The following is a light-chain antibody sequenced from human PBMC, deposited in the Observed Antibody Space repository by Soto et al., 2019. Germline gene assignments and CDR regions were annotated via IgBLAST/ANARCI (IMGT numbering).Light chain of an antibody. V-gene: IGLV1-40*01. CDR3: SSYTSISSLGGV. Sequence: QPVLTQPPSVSGAPGQRVTISCTGSNSNIGAGFAVHWYQQLPGTAPKLLIHGNNNRPSGVPDRFSGSKSDTSASLAITGLQADDEADYYCSSYTSISSLGGVFGGGTELTVL. J-gene: IGLJ3*02. CDR1: NSNIGAGFA. CDR2: GNN.